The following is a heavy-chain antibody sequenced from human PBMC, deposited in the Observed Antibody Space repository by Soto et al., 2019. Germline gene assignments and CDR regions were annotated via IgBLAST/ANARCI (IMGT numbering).Heavy chain of an antibody. CDR1: GFTFSSYG. CDR3: AKDRSPWLKWELRALGY. J-gene: IGHJ4*02. CDR2: ISYDGSNK. V-gene: IGHV3-30*18. D-gene: IGHD1-26*01. Sequence: GGSLRLSCAASGFTFSSYGMHWVSQAPGKGLEWVAVISYDGSNKYYADSVKGRFTISRDNSKNTLYLQMNSLRAEDTAVYYCAKDRSPWLKWELRALGYWGQGTLVTVSS.